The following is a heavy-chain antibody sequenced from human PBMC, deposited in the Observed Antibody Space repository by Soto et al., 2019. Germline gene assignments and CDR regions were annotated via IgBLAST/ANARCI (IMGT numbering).Heavy chain of an antibody. V-gene: IGHV1-18*01. D-gene: IGHD4-17*01. CDR1: GYTFTSYG. Sequence: ASVKVSCKASGYTFTSYGISWVRQAPGQGLEWMGWISAYNGNTNYAQKLQGRVTMTTDTSTSTAYMELRSLRSDDTAVYYCARVWTAFNDYGDSVPYYFDYWGQGTLVTVSS. CDR3: ARVWTAFNDYGDSVPYYFDY. CDR2: ISAYNGNT. J-gene: IGHJ4*02.